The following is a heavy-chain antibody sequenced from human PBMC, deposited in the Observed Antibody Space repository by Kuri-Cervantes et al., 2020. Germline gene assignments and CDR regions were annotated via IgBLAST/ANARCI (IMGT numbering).Heavy chain of an antibody. CDR3: ASPEERYSYDMGAFDY. Sequence: GSLRLSCTVSGGSISSSSYYWGWIRQPPGKGLEWIGSIYYSGSTYYNPSLKSRVTISVDTSKNQFSLKLSSVTAADTAVYYCASPEERYSYDMGAFDYWGQGTLVTVSS. D-gene: IGHD5-18*01. CDR1: GGSISSSSYY. CDR2: IYYSGST. J-gene: IGHJ4*02. V-gene: IGHV4-39*01.